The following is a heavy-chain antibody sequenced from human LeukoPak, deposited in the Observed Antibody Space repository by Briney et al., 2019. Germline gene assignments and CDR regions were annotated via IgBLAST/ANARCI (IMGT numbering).Heavy chain of an antibody. J-gene: IGHJ4*02. D-gene: IGHD6-13*01. V-gene: IGHV3-21*01. Sequence: AGGSLRLSCAASGFTFSSYSMNWVRQAPGKGLEWVSSISSSSSYIYYADSVKGRFTISRDNAKNSLYLQMNSLRAEDTAVYYCAGGYSSSWTHSPENFDYWGQGTLVTVSS. CDR2: ISSSSSYI. CDR1: GFTFSSYS. CDR3: AGGYSSSWTHSPENFDY.